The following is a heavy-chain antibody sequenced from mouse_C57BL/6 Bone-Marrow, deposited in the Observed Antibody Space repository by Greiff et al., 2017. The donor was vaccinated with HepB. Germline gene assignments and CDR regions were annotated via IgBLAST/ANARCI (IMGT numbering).Heavy chain of an antibody. CDR1: GFTFSNYW. V-gene: IGHV6-3*01. CDR3: TFYDGYPYYYAMDY. D-gene: IGHD2-3*01. J-gene: IGHJ4*01. Sequence: EVQGVESGGGLVQPGGSMKLSCVASGFTFSNYWMNWVRQSPEKGLEWVAQIRLKSDNYATHYAESVKGRFTISRDDSKSSVYLQMNNLRAEDTGIYYCTFYDGYPYYYAMDYWGQGTSVTVSS. CDR2: IRLKSDNYAT.